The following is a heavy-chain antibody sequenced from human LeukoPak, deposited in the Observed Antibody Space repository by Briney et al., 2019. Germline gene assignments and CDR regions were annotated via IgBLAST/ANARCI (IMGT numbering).Heavy chain of an antibody. CDR3: ARDGSSSYYYYGMDV. Sequence: GGSLRLSCAASGFIFSSYTMNWVRQAPGKGLEWVSSISSSSSYIYYADSVKGRFTISRDNAKNSLYLQMNSLRAEDTAVYYCARDGSSSYYYYGMDVWGQGTTVTVSS. J-gene: IGHJ6*02. CDR1: GFIFSSYT. D-gene: IGHD6-13*01. V-gene: IGHV3-21*01. CDR2: ISSSSSYI.